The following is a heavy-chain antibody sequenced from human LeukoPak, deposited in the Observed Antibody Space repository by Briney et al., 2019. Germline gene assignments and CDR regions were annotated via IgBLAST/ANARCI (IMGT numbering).Heavy chain of an antibody. V-gene: IGHV3-21*01. Sequence: GGSLRLSCAASGFTFSSCTMNWVRQAPGKGLEWVSCIDSSSSYIYYADSVKGRFTVSRDNAKNSLYLQINSLRAEDTAVYYCVRVEYSSSWLPFDYWGQGTLVTVSS. CDR1: GFTFSSCT. J-gene: IGHJ4*02. CDR2: IDSSSSYI. CDR3: VRVEYSSSWLPFDY. D-gene: IGHD6-13*01.